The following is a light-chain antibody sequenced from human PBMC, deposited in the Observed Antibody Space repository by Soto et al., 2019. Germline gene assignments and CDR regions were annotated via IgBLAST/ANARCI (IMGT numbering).Light chain of an antibody. CDR2: EVS. V-gene: IGLV2-14*01. J-gene: IGLJ1*01. CDR1: SSDVGGYNY. Sequence: QSALTQPASVSGSPGQSITISCTGSSSDVGGYNYVSWYQQHPGKAPKLMIFEVSNRPSGLSSRFSGSKSGNTASLTISGLQSEDEADYYCSSYTSFSTYVFGTGTKVTVL. CDR3: SSYTSFSTYV.